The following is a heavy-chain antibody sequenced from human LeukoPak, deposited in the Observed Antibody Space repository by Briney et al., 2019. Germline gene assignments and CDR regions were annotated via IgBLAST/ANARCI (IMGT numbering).Heavy chain of an antibody. CDR1: GGFISGSHYY. Sequence: PSETLSLTCTVSGGFISGSHYYWAWIRQPPGKGLEWIGMINYSGNRYYNPSLWSRATISVDTSTNQFSLKLSSVTAADTAVYYCARSDYDSSGYSPYYYYYYMDVWGKGTTVTVSS. J-gene: IGHJ6*03. CDR3: ARSDYDSSGYSPYYYYYYMDV. D-gene: IGHD3-22*01. CDR2: INYSGNR. V-gene: IGHV4-39*07.